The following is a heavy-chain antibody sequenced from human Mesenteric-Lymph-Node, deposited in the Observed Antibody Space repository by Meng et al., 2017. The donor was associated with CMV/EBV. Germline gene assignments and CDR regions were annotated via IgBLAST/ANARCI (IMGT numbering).Heavy chain of an antibody. J-gene: IGHJ6*02. CDR1: GFTFSSYA. CDR2: IYSGGSST. D-gene: IGHD6-19*01. V-gene: IGHV3-23*03. CDR3: AKHGSPRRRSSGAYYYYYGMDV. Sequence: GESLKISCAASGFTFSSYAMSWVRQAPGKGLEWVSGIYSGGSSTYYADSVKGRFTISRDNSKNTLYLQMNSLRAEDTAVYYCAKHGSPRRRSSGAYYYYYGMDVWGQGTTVTVSS.